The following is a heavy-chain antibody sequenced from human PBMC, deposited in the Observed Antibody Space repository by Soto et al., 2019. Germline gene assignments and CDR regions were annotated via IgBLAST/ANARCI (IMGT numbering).Heavy chain of an antibody. V-gene: IGHV1-69*12. J-gene: IGHJ4*02. CDR1: GGTFSSYA. D-gene: IGHD3-10*01. Sequence: QVQLVQSGAEVKKPGSSVKFSCKASGGTFSSYAISWVREAPGQGLEWMGGIIPIFGTANSAQKFQGRVRSAADECPSTGYMELSSLRCEDTAVYYCARAHITMVRGAPFDYWGQGTLVTVSS. CDR2: IIPIFGTA. CDR3: ARAHITMVRGAPFDY.